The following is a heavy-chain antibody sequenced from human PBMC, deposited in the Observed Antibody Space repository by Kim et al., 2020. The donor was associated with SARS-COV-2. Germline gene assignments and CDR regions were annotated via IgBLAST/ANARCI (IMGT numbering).Heavy chain of an antibody. D-gene: IGHD3-9*01. CDR2: MSYDGSTK. CDR3: AGGRTGSEERDLQK. CDR1: GLTLSSYS. Sequence: GGSLRLSCAVSGLTLSSYSMHWVRQAPGKGLEWVAVMSYDGSTKNYADSVRGRFTVSRDNSKNTLYLQMNSLTTEDTAVYYCAGGRTGSEERDLQKWGRGTLVTVSS. V-gene: IGHV3-30-3*01. J-gene: IGHJ1*01.